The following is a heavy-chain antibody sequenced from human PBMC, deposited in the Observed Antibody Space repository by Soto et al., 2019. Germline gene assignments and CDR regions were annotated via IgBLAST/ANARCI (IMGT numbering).Heavy chain of an antibody. D-gene: IGHD6-13*01. J-gene: IGHJ4*02. V-gene: IGHV3-30*18. CDR2: ISYDGSNK. Sequence: GGSLILSCAASGFTFSSYGMHWVRQAPGKGLEWVAVISYDGSNKYYADSVKGRFTISRDNSKNTLYLQMNSLRAEDTAVYYCAKGWEAAGFDYWGQGTLVTVSS. CDR3: AKGWEAAGFDY. CDR1: GFTFSSYG.